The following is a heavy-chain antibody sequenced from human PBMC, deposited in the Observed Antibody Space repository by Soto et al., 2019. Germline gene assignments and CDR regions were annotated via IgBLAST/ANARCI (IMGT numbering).Heavy chain of an antibody. CDR2: IYSGGST. Sequence: GGSLRLSCAASGFTVSSNYMSWVRQAPGKGLEWVSVIYSGGSTYYADSVKGRFTISRHNSKNTLYLQMNSLRAEDTAVYYCARYIAAAGHYYYYYMDVWGKGTTVTVSS. V-gene: IGHV3-53*04. CDR1: GFTVSSNY. CDR3: ARYIAAAGHYYYYYMDV. D-gene: IGHD6-13*01. J-gene: IGHJ6*03.